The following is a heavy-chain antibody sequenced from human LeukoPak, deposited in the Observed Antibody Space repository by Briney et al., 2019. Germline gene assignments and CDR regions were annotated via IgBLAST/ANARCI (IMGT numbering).Heavy chain of an antibody. CDR3: ARDRDCSGVSCYSRYYFDY. Sequence: ASVKVSCKASGYTFTSYYIHWVRQAPRQGLEWMGIINPSGGSTSYAQKFQGRVTMTRDTSTSTVYMELSSLRSEDTAVYYCARDRDCSGVSCYSRYYFDYWGQGTLVTVSS. V-gene: IGHV1-46*01. J-gene: IGHJ4*02. CDR2: INPSGGST. D-gene: IGHD2-15*01. CDR1: GYTFTSYY.